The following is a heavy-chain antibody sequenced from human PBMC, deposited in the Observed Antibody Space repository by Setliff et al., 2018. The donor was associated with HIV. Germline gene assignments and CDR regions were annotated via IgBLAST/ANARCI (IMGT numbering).Heavy chain of an antibody. CDR1: SDSIRFYY. D-gene: IGHD5-18*01. Sequence: SETLSLTCTVSSDSIRFYYWTWIRQPPGKGLEWIGNVYYTGSTNYNPSLKSRITISIDTSKSQFSLKLTSVAAADTAVHYCARDSGGYNYGFAVGSFDYWGQGALVTVSS. V-gene: IGHV4-59*01. CDR2: VYYTGST. J-gene: IGHJ4*02. CDR3: ARDSGGYNYGFAVGSFDY.